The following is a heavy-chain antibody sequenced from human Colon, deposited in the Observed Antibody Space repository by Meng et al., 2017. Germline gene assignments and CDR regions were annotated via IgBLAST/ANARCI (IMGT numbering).Heavy chain of an antibody. CDR3: VGGRTSAWYSAFQY. J-gene: IGHJ1*01. Sequence: QLEWVESGGGLVQPGRSLRLSCAASGFTFSTYAIHWVRQAPGKGLEWVAAISYDGSNYHYADSVKGRVIISRDNSKNTLYLQMNSLRPEDTAVYYCVGGRTSAWYSAFQYWGQGTLVTVSS. D-gene: IGHD6-19*01. V-gene: IGHV3-30*01. CDR2: ISYDGSNY. CDR1: GFTFSTYA.